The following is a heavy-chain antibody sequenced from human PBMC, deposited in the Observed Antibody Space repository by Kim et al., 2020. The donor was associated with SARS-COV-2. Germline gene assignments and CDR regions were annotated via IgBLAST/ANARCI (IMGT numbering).Heavy chain of an antibody. CDR3: ARSLVLYYYYGMDV. J-gene: IGHJ6*02. Sequence: GGSLRLSCAASGFTFSSYAMHWVRQAPGKGLEWVAVISYDGSNKYYADSVKGRFTISRDNSKNTLYLQMNSLRAEDTAVYYCARSLVLYYYYGMDVWGQGTTVTVSS. D-gene: IGHD3-9*01. CDR1: GFTFSSYA. CDR2: ISYDGSNK. V-gene: IGHV3-30-3*01.